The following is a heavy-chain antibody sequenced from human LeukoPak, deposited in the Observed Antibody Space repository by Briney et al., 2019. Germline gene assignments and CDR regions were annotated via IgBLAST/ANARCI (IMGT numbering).Heavy chain of an antibody. CDR2: IYTRGTT. J-gene: IGHJ6*03. Sequence: PSETLSLTCTVSGGSISSFYWSWIRQPAGKGLEWIGRIYTRGTTNYDPSLRSRVTMSVDTSKNQFSLKLKSVTAADTAVYYCARGDYDYVWGSYRYPHSYYMDVWGKGTTVTVSS. CDR3: ARGDYDYVWGSYRYPHSYYMDV. D-gene: IGHD3-16*02. CDR1: GGSISSFY. V-gene: IGHV4-4*07.